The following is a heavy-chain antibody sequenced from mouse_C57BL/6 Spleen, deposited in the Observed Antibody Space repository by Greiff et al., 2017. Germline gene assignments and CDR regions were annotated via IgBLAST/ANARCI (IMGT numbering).Heavy chain of an antibody. V-gene: IGHV1-55*01. CDR1: GYTFTSYW. J-gene: IGHJ2*01. D-gene: IGHD2-4*01. CDR2: IYPGSGSP. CDR3: ARTDDYDGSFDY. Sequence: QVQLQQPGAELVKPGASVKMSCKASGYTFTSYWITWVKQRPGQGLEWIGDIYPGSGSPNYNAKFKSKATLTVDTSSSTAYMQLSSLTSEDSAVYYCARTDDYDGSFDYWGQGTTLTVSS.